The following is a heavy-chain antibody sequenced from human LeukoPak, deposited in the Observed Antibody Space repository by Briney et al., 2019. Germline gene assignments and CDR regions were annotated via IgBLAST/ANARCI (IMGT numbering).Heavy chain of an antibody. CDR1: GGTFSSYA. J-gene: IGHJ5*02. CDR3: ARDPLFDWSKRGFDNWFGP. V-gene: IGHV1-69*13. D-gene: IGHD3-9*01. CDR2: IIPIFGTA. Sequence: ASVKVSCKASGGTFSSYAISWVRQAPGQGLEWMGGIIPIFGTANYAQKFQGRVTITADESTSTAYMELSSLRSEDTAVYYCARDPLFDWSKRGFDNWFGPWGQGTLVTVSS.